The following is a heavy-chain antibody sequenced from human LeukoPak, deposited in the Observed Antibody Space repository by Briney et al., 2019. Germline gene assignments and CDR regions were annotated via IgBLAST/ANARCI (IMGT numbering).Heavy chain of an antibody. V-gene: IGHV1-2*02. CDR2: INPNSGGT. CDR3: ARDSSPKGLFDY. CDR1: GYTFTGYY. Sequence: ASVKVSCKASGYTFTGYYMHWVRQAPGQGLEWMGWINPNSGGTNYAQKFQGRVAMTRDTSISTAYMELSRLRSDDTAVYYCARDSSPKGLFDYWGQGTLVTVSS. J-gene: IGHJ4*02.